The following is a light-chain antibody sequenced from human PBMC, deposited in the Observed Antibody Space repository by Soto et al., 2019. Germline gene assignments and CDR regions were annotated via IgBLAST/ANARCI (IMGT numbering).Light chain of an antibody. J-gene: IGLJ1*01. V-gene: IGLV1-51*01. CDR1: GSNIGNNF. CDR3: GTWDNSLSAYV. Sequence: QSVLTQPPSVSAAPGQKVTISCFGSGSNIGNNFVSWYQQFPGTAPKLLIYDNNKRPSGIPDRFSGSKSGTSATLGITGLXTGDEADYYCGTWDNSLSAYVFGAGTKVTVL. CDR2: DNN.